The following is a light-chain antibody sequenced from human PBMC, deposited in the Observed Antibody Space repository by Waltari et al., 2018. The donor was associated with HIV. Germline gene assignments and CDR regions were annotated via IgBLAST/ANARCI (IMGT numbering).Light chain of an antibody. CDR3: HQYDISPWT. J-gene: IGKJ1*01. CDR2: GAS. CDR1: QKSAHHF. V-gene: IGKV3-20*01. Sequence: ESVLTQSPGTLSWSPGERANVSCRASQKSAHHFLAWYQQILGQAPRLLFYGASSRADCIPDRFSASASATDFILTITRLDPDDFAVYYCHQYDISPWTFGQGTKVEIK.